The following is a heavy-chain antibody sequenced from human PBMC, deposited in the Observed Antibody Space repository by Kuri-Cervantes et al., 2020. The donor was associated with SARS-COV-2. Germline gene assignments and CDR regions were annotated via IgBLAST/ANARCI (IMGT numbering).Heavy chain of an antibody. J-gene: IGHJ4*02. V-gene: IGHV1-3*01. D-gene: IGHD4-17*01. Sequence: ASVKVSCKAPGYTFTSYAMHWVRQAPGQRLEWMGWINAGNGNTKYSQKFQGRVTITRDTPASTAYMELSSLRSEDTAVYYCARDLTVTTALGYWGQGTLVTVSS. CDR2: INAGNGNT. CDR1: GYTFTSYA. CDR3: ARDLTVTTALGY.